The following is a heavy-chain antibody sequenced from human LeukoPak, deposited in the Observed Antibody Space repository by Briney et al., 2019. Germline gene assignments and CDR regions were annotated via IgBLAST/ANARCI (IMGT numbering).Heavy chain of an antibody. V-gene: IGHV1-18*01. CDR3: ARVSVGYCSSTSCYTSDY. CDR1: GYTFTSYG. Sequence: GASVKVSCKASGYTFTSYGISWVRQAPGQGLEWMGWISAYNGNTNYAQKLQGRVTMTTDTSTSTAHMELRSLRSDDTAVYYCARVSVGYCSSTSCYTSDYWGQGTLVTVSS. CDR2: ISAYNGNT. D-gene: IGHD2-2*02. J-gene: IGHJ4*02.